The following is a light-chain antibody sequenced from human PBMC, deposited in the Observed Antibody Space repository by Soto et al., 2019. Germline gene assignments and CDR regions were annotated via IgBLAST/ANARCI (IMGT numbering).Light chain of an antibody. V-gene: IGLV1-47*01. CDR3: ATWDDSLSGFLV. J-gene: IGLJ2*01. CDR1: SSNIGNNF. CDR2: RNH. Sequence: QAVVIRPPSASGTPGQRVTISCSGSSSNIGNNFVYWYQHLPRSAPKLLIYRNHQRPSGVPDRFSGSQSGTSASLAISGLRSDDEADYYCATWDDSLSGFLVFGGGTKVTVL.